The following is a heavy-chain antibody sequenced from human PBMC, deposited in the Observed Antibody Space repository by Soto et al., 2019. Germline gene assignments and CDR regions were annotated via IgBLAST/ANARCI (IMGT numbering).Heavy chain of an antibody. CDR3: VWNYGGPDY. CDR1: GFTFSSYE. J-gene: IGHJ4*02. CDR2: ISSSGSTI. Sequence: VGSLRLSCAASGFTFSSYEMNWVRQAPGKGLEWVSYISSSGSTIYYADSVKGRFTISRDNAKNSLYLQMNSLRAEDTAVYYCVWNYGGPDYWGQGTLVTVSS. D-gene: IGHD1-7*01. V-gene: IGHV3-48*03.